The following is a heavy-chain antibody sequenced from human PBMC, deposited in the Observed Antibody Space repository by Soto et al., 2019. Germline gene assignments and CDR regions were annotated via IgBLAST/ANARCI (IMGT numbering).Heavy chain of an antibody. CDR1: GYTFTSYD. Sequence: GASVKVSCKASGYTFTSYDINWVRQATGQGLEWMGWMNPNSGNTGYAQKFQGRVTMTRNTSISTAYMELSSLRSEDTAVYYCARVPGFPRYCSGGSCYLAPYYFDYWGQGTLVTVSS. D-gene: IGHD2-15*01. CDR2: MNPNSGNT. CDR3: ARVPGFPRYCSGGSCYLAPYYFDY. V-gene: IGHV1-8*01. J-gene: IGHJ4*02.